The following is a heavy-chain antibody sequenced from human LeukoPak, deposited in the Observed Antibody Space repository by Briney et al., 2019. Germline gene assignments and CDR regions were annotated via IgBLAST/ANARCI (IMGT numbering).Heavy chain of an antibody. CDR3: TPHRDGSYPFDY. D-gene: IGHD1-26*01. J-gene: IGHJ4*02. CDR2: ISSSSSYI. CDR1: GFTFSSYS. Sequence: GGSLRLSCAASGFTFSSYSMSWVRQAPGEGLEWVSSISSSSSYIYYADSVKGRFTISRDNAKNSLYLQMNTLRAEDTAVYYCTPHRDGSYPFDYWGQGTLVTVSS. V-gene: IGHV3-21*01.